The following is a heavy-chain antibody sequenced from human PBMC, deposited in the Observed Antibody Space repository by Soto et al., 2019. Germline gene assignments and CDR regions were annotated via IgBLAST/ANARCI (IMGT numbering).Heavy chain of an antibody. V-gene: IGHV3-11*05. Sequence: GGSLRLSCAASGFTFSDYYMSWIRQAPGKGLEWVSYISSSSSYTNYADSVKGRFTISRDNAKNSLYLQMNSLGAEDTAVYYCARGPAAALNYFDYWGQGTLVTVSS. CDR1: GFTFSDYY. CDR2: ISSSSSYT. J-gene: IGHJ4*02. CDR3: ARGPAAALNYFDY. D-gene: IGHD2-2*01.